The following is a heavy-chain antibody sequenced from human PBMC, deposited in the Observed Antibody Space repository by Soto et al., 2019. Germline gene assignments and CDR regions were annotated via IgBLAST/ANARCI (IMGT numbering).Heavy chain of an antibody. CDR2: IYYSGST. CDR1: GGSISSYY. Sequence: PSETLCLTCTVSGGSISSYYWSWIRQPPGKGLEWIGYIYYSGSTNYNPSLKSRVTISVDTSKNQFSLKLSSVTAADTAVYYCARHRDFDVVVPAAIAPFDYWGQGTLVTVSS. V-gene: IGHV4-59*08. CDR3: ARHRDFDVVVPAAIAPFDY. D-gene: IGHD2-2*01. J-gene: IGHJ4*02.